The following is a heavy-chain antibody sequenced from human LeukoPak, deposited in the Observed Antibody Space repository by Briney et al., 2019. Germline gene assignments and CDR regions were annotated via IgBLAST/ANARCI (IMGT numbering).Heavy chain of an antibody. J-gene: IGHJ5*02. CDR2: IYYSGST. CDR3: ARDMRSIAARQSGFDP. V-gene: IGHV4-31*03. Sequence: PSETLSLTCTVSGGSISSGGYYWSWIREHPGKGLEWIGYIYYSGSTYYNPSLKSRVTISVDTSKNQFSLKLSSVTAADTAVYYCARDMRSIAARQSGFDPWGQGTLVTVSS. D-gene: IGHD6-6*01. CDR1: GGSISSGGYY.